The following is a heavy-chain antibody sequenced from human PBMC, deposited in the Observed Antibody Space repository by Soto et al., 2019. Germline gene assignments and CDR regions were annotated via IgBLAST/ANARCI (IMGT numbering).Heavy chain of an antibody. CDR2: MNPNSGNT. J-gene: IGHJ6*02. V-gene: IGHV1-8*01. Sequence: GSVKVSCKASGYTFTSYDINWVRQATGQGLEWMGWMNPNSGNTGYAEKFQGRVTMTGDTSMSTAYMELSSLRSEGTAVYYCARGIAARMYYYYGMDVWGQGTTVTVSS. D-gene: IGHD6-6*01. CDR1: GYTFTSYD. CDR3: ARGIAARMYYYYGMDV.